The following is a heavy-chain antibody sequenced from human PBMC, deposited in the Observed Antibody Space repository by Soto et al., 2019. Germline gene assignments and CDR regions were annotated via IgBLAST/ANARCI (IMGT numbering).Heavy chain of an antibody. CDR1: GGSISSGGYY. J-gene: IGHJ6*02. D-gene: IGHD6-13*01. CDR2: IYYSGST. Sequence: SETLSLTCTVSGGSISSGGYYWSWIRQHPGKGLEWIGYIYYSGSTYYNPSLKSRVTISVDTSKNQFSLKLSSVTAADTAVYYCARVGGSSSWDYGMDVWGQGTTVTVSS. CDR3: ARVGGSSSWDYGMDV. V-gene: IGHV4-31*03.